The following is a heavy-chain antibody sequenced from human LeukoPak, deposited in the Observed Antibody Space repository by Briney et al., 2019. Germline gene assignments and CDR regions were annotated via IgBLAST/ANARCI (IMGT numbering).Heavy chain of an antibody. J-gene: IGHJ4*02. CDR1: GDSISTYY. Sequence: PSETLSLTCTVSGDSISTYYWGWIRQPPGKGLEWIGSIYHSGSTYYNPSLKSRVTISVDTSKNQFSLKLSSVTAADTAVYYCASGGEQLVPGYWGQGTRVTVSS. CDR3: ASGGEQLVPGY. D-gene: IGHD6-6*01. V-gene: IGHV4-38-2*02. CDR2: IYHSGST.